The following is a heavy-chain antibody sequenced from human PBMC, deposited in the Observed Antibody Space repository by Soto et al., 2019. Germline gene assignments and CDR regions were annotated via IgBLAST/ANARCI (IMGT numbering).Heavy chain of an antibody. Sequence: QVQLVESGGGVVQPGRSLRLSCAASGFTFSSYGMHWVRQAPGKGLEWVAVIWYDGSNKYYADSVKGRFTISRDNSKNTLXXXXXXXXXXXXXXXXXXXXXXXXXXXXXWGQGTLVTVSS. CDR3: XXXXXXXXXXXX. CDR1: GFTFSSYG. CDR2: IWYDGSNK. V-gene: IGHV3-33*01. J-gene: IGHJ4*02.